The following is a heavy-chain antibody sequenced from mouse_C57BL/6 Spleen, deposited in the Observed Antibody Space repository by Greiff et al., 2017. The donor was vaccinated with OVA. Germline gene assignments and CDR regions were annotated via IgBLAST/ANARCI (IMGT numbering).Heavy chain of an antibody. CDR2: IHPNSGST. J-gene: IGHJ3*01. CDR1: GYTFTSYW. V-gene: IGHV1-64*01. D-gene: IGHD1-1*01. Sequence: QVQLKQPGAELVKPGASVKLSCKASGYTFTSYWMHWVKQRPGQGLEWIGMIHPNSGSTNYNEKFKSKATLTVDKSSSTAYMQLSSLTSEDSAVYYCAREDYYYGSRATWFAYWGQGTLVTVSA. CDR3: AREDYYYGSRATWFAY.